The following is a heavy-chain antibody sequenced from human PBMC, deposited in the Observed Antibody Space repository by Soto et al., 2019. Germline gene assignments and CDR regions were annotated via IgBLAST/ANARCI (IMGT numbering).Heavy chain of an antibody. Sequence: SETLSLTCTVSGGSISSYYWSWIRQPPGKGLEWIGYIYYSGSTNYNPSLKSRVTISVDTSKNQFSLKLSSVTAADTAVYYCARHPAGGNYYYYYYMDVWGKGTTVTVSS. CDR1: GGSISSYY. D-gene: IGHD3-16*01. CDR2: IYYSGST. V-gene: IGHV4-59*08. J-gene: IGHJ6*03. CDR3: ARHPAGGNYYYYYYMDV.